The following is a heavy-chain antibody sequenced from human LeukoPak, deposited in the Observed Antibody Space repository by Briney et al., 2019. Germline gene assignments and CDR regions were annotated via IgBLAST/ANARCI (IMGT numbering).Heavy chain of an antibody. V-gene: IGHV3-53*01. CDR1: GFTFSSNY. CDR3: AGDKTTSGYYEFDY. D-gene: IGHD3-22*01. Sequence: WGSLRLSCAASGFTFSSNYMSRVRQAPGKGLECVSVIDNGGKTYYGDSVKGRFTISRDNSKNTVYLQMNSLRAEDTAVYYCAGDKTTSGYYEFDYWGQGTLVTVSS. J-gene: IGHJ4*02. CDR2: IDNGGKT.